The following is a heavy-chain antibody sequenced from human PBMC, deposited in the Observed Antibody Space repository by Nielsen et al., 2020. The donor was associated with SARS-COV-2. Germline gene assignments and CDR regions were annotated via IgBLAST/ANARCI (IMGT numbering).Heavy chain of an antibody. J-gene: IGHJ6*02. CDR3: ARSQSGRTPRGMDV. V-gene: IGHV1-69*06. D-gene: IGHD1-26*01. Sequence: SVKVSCKASGYTFTSYYMHWVRQAPGQGLEWMGGIIPIFGTANYAQKFQGRVMITADKSTSTAYMELSSLRSEDTAVYYCARSQSGRTPRGMDVWGQGTTVTVSS. CDR1: GYTFTSYY. CDR2: IIPIFGTA.